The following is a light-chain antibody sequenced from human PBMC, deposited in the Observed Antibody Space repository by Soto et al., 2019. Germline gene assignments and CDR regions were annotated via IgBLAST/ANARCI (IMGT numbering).Light chain of an antibody. Sequence: EIVLTQSPATLSLSPGERATLSCRASQSVSRYLAWDQQKPGQAPRLLIYDASNRATGIPARFSGSGSGTDFTLTISSLEPEDFAIYYCQQRSNWPPVLTFGGGTKVEIK. CDR1: QSVSRY. J-gene: IGKJ4*01. V-gene: IGKV3-11*01. CDR2: DAS. CDR3: QQRSNWPPVLT.